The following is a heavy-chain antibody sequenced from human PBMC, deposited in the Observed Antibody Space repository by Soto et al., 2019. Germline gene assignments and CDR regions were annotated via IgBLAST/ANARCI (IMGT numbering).Heavy chain of an antibody. D-gene: IGHD6-13*01. CDR2: IYYSGST. CDR3: ARGGIAAAGPPYYYYYGMDV. Sequence: PSETLSLTCTVSGGSVNSGSYYWNWIRLTPGKGLEWIGYIYYSGSTNYNPSLKSRVTISVDTSKNQFSLKLSSVTAADTAVYYCARGGIAAAGPPYYYYYGMDVWGQGTTVTVSS. J-gene: IGHJ6*02. CDR1: GGSVNSGSYY. V-gene: IGHV4-61*01.